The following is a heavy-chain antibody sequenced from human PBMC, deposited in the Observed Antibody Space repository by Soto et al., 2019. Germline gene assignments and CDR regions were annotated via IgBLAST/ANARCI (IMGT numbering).Heavy chain of an antibody. CDR3: VRDSHGDY. Sequence: EVQLVESGGGLVQPGGSLRLSCAGSGFTFSNYWMHWVRQAPGKGLEWVSRIDHDGPTDYADSVRGRFTISRDNAENTLYLQRHGLRPEDTAVYYCVRDSHGDYWGQGTLVTVSS. J-gene: IGHJ4*02. CDR1: GFTFSNYW. CDR2: IDHDGPT. V-gene: IGHV3-74*01.